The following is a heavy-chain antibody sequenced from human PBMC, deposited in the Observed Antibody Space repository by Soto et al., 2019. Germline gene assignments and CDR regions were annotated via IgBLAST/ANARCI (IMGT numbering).Heavy chain of an antibody. CDR1: GGSISSGDYY. D-gene: IGHD5-18*01. V-gene: IGHV4-30-4*01. CDR2: IYYSGTT. J-gene: IGHJ6*02. CDR3: ARALIQLWPHYYYGMDV. Sequence: PSETLSLTCTVSGGSISSGDYYWSWIRQPPGKGLEWIGYIYYSGTTYYNPSLKSRVTISVDTSENQFSLKLSSVTAADTAVYFCARALIQLWPHYYYGMDVWRQGTTVTVPS.